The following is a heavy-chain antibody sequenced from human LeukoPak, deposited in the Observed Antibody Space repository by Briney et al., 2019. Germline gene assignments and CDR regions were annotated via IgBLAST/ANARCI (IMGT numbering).Heavy chain of an antibody. CDR2: VSGSTGNT. Sequence: ASVKVSCKAFGYMFNRYGVSWVRQAPGQGLEWIGWVSGSTGNTNYAQKFQDRVTMTTDSSTSTAYMELSSLRSEDTAVYYCATDGTRTGPTGLTPFDYWGQGTLVTVSS. D-gene: IGHD4-17*01. CDR3: ATDGTRTGPTGLTPFDY. V-gene: IGHV1-18*01. CDR1: GYMFNRYG. J-gene: IGHJ4*02.